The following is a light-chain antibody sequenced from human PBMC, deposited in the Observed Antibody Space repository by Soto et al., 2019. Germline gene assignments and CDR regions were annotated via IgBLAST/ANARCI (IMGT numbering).Light chain of an antibody. Sequence: EIVLTRSPGTLSLSPGERATLSCRASQSVSSSYLAWYQQKPGQAPRLLIYGASSRATGIPDRFSGSGSGTDFTLTISRLEPEDFAVYYCQQYGSPFTFGPGTKVDIK. J-gene: IGKJ3*01. V-gene: IGKV3-20*01. CDR3: QQYGSPFT. CDR2: GAS. CDR1: QSVSSSY.